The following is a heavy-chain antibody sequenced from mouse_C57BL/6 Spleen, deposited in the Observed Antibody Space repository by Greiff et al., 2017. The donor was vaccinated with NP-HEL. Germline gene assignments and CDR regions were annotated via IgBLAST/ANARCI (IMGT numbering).Heavy chain of an antibody. Sequence: EVQGVESGGGLVQPGGSLKLSCAASGFTFSSYGMSWVRQTPDKRLELVATINSNGGSTYYPDSVKGRFTISRDNAKNTLYLQMSSLKSEDTGMYYCARMARTINWGQGTTLTVSS. J-gene: IGHJ2*01. CDR3: ARMARTIN. CDR2: INSNGGST. CDR1: GFTFSSYG. V-gene: IGHV5-6-3*01.